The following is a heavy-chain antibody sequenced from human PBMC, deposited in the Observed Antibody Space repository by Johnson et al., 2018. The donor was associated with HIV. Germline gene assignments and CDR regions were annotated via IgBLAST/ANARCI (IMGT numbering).Heavy chain of an antibody. CDR3: AREAATTFWGWDAFDI. CDR2: ISYDGINK. Sequence: QVQLVESGGGVVQPGRSLRLSCAASGFTFSSYAIHWVRQAPGKGLEWVAVISYDGINKYYTDSVKGRFTISRDNSKNTLYLQMNSLRAEDTAVYYCAREAATTFWGWDAFDIWGQGTMVTISS. J-gene: IGHJ3*02. CDR1: GFTFSSYA. V-gene: IGHV3-30-3*01. D-gene: IGHD3-10*02.